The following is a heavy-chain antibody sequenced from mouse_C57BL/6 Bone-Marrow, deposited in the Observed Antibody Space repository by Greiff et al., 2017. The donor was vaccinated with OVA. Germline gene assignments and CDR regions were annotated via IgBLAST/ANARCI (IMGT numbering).Heavy chain of an antibody. CDR2: INPNNGGT. CDR1: GYTFTDYY. V-gene: IGHV1-26*01. CDR3: ARCFYGSSYPNV. D-gene: IGHD1-1*01. Sequence: VQLQQSGPELVKPGASVKISCKASGYTFTDYYMNWVKQSHGKSLEWIGDINPNNGGTSYNQKFKGKATLTVDKSSSTAYMELRSLTSEDSAVYYCARCFYGSSYPNVWGTGTTVTVSS. J-gene: IGHJ1*03.